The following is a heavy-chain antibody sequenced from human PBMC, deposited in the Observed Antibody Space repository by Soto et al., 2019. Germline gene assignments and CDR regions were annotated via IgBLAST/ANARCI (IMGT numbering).Heavy chain of an antibody. CDR2: ICCSGSA. Sequence: LSLTCTVSGGSISSGGDYWGWIRQDPGKGLEWVGCICCSGSAYYNPSLKCRVTIGVDTSKNQLSLKLSPVPAADTAVYYSARESDSRGYETSSYWGQATLVTV. CDR3: ARESDSRGYETSSY. J-gene: IGHJ4*02. D-gene: IGHD3-22*01. V-gene: IGHV4-31*03. CDR1: GGSISSGGDY.